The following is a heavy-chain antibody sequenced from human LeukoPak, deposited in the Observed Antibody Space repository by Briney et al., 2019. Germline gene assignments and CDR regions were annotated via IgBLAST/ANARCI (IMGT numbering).Heavy chain of an antibody. CDR2: IYPGDSDT. CDR3: ARGRYCSGGSCYSRNWFDP. CDR1: GYSFTSYW. Sequence: GESLKISCKGSGYSFTSYWIGWVRQMPGKGLEWMGIIYPGDSDTRYSPSFQGQVTISADKSISTAYLQWSSLEASDTAMYYCARGRYCSGGSCYSRNWFDPWGQGTLVTVSS. J-gene: IGHJ5*02. D-gene: IGHD2-15*01. V-gene: IGHV5-51*01.